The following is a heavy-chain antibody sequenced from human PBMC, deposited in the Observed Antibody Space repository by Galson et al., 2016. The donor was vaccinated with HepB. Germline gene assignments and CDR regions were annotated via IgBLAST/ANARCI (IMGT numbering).Heavy chain of an antibody. V-gene: IGHV3-30*04. Sequence: SLRLSCAASGYIFRTYPMHWVRQAPGKGLEWVAVISSDGSNEWYADSVKGRFTISRDNSQNTLSLQMSSPRPEDTAAYYCAREAERWNYLDYWGQGALVTVSS. CDR1: GYIFRTYP. J-gene: IGHJ4*02. D-gene: IGHD5-24*01. CDR2: ISSDGSNE. CDR3: AREAERWNYLDY.